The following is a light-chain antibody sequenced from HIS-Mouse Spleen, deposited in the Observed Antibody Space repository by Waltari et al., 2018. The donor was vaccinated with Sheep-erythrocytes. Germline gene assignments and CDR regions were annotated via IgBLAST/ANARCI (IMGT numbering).Light chain of an antibody. CDR2: DVS. CDR1: SSDVGGYNY. J-gene: IGLJ1*01. Sequence: QSALTQPRSVSGSPGQSVTISCTGTSSDVGGYNYVSWYQQHPGKAPKLMIYDVSTGPSGFPDRFSGSKSGNPASLTISGLQAEDEADYYCCSYAGSYNHVFATGTKVTVL. CDR3: CSYAGSYNHV. V-gene: IGLV2-11*01.